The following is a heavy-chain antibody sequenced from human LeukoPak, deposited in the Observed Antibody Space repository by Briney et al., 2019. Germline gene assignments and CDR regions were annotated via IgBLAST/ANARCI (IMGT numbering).Heavy chain of an antibody. CDR1: GGSLSSYY. V-gene: IGHV4-59*01. CDR2: IYYSGST. Sequence: SETLSLTCTVSGGSLSSYYWSWIRQPPGKGLEWIGNIYYSGSTNYNPSLKSRVTISVDTSKNQFSLELSSVTAADTAEYYCARDSPNHWFDPWGQGTLVTVSS. CDR3: ARDSPNHWFDP. J-gene: IGHJ5*02.